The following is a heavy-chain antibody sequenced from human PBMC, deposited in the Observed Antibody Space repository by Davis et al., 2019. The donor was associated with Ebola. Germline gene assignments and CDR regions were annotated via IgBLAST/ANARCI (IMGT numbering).Heavy chain of an antibody. CDR3: VRDFFEFSSSSFSDS. J-gene: IGHJ4*02. Sequence: GESLKISCEASGFIFSRYGMHWVRQAPGKGPEWLTYIFFDGSETFYADSVKGRFTISRDNSKNTLYLQMGRLRSDDTAMYYCVRDFFEFSSSSFSDSWGQGTLVTVSS. CDR1: GFIFSRYG. D-gene: IGHD6-6*01. V-gene: IGHV3-30*03. CDR2: IFFDGSET.